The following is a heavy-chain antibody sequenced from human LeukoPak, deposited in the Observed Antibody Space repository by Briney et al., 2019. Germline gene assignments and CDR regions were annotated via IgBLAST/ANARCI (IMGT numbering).Heavy chain of an antibody. CDR1: GYIFTSYY. V-gene: IGHV1-46*01. J-gene: IGHJ3*02. CDR3: ARGRNYYDSSRYYYEGDAFDI. CDR2: INPSGGSI. Sequence: ASVKVSCKASGYIFTSYYMYWVRQAPGQGLEWMGIINPSGGSIRYAQKFQGRVTMTRDTSTSTVNMELSSLRSEDTAVYYCARGRNYYDSSRYYYEGDAFDIWGQGTMVTVSS. D-gene: IGHD3-22*01.